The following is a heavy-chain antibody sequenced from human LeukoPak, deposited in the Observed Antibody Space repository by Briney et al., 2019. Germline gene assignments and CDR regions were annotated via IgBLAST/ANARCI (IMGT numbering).Heavy chain of an antibody. CDR1: GFTFSGSA. CDR2: IRSKANSYAT. Sequence: GGSLRLSCAASGFTFSGSAMHWVRQASGKGLEWVGRIRSKANSYATAYAASVKGRFTISRGDSKNTAYLQMNSLKTEDTAVYYCTSGYYYDSSGYWSALGYWGQGTLVTVSS. V-gene: IGHV3-73*01. J-gene: IGHJ4*02. CDR3: TSGYYYDSSGYWSALGY. D-gene: IGHD3-22*01.